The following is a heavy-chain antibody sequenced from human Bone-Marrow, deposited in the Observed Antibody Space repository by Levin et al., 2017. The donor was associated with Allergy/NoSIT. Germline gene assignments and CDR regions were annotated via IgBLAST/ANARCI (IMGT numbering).Heavy chain of an antibody. CDR2: INHSGST. V-gene: IGHV4-34*01. CDR3: ARGPNDYGLGFDL. D-gene: IGHD4-17*01. J-gene: IGHJ2*01. Sequence: PSETLSLTCAVYGGSFSGYYWSWIRQPPGKGLEWIGEINHSGSTNYNPSLKSRVTISVDTSKNQFSLKLSSVTAADTAVYYCARGPNDYGLGFDLWGRGTLVTVSS. CDR1: GGSFSGYY.